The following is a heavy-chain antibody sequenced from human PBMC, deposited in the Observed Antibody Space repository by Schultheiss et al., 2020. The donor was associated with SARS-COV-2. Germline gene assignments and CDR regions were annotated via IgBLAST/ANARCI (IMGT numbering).Heavy chain of an antibody. CDR2: IYYSGST. J-gene: IGHJ4*02. V-gene: IGHV4-61*01. CDR1: GGSVSSSSNY. CDR3: ARGIEYGTSSSFDY. Sequence: SQTLSLTCAVSGGSVSSSSNYWSWIRQPPGKGLEWIGYIYYSGSTNYNPSLKSRVTVSVDTSKNQFSLKLSSVTAADTAVYYCARGIEYGTSSSFDYWGQGTLVTVSS. D-gene: IGHD6-6*01.